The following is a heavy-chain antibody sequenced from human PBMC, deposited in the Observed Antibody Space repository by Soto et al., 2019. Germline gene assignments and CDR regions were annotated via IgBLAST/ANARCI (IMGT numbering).Heavy chain of an antibody. J-gene: IGHJ6*02. Sequence: EVQLLESGGGLVQPGGSLRLSCAASGFTFSSYAMSWVRQAPGKGLEWVSAISGSGGSTYYADSVKGRFTISRDNSKNTLYLQMNSLRPEDTAVYYCAKEEADYFGSGSYYNYYYYGMDVWGQGTTVTVSS. CDR2: ISGSGGST. CDR3: AKEEADYFGSGSYYNYYYYGMDV. D-gene: IGHD3-10*01. CDR1: GFTFSSYA. V-gene: IGHV3-23*01.